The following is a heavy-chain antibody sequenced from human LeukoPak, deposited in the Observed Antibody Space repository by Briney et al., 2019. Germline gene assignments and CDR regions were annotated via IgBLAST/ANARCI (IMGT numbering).Heavy chain of an antibody. CDR2: IHSSGST. D-gene: IGHD5-18*01. CDR1: GGTISSYY. CDR3: ARHRAYSYSSPFDI. J-gene: IGHJ3*02. Sequence: SETLSLTCTVSGGTISSYYWNWIRQPPGKGLEWIGYIHSSGSTKYNPSLKSRVTISVDTSKNQFSLRLSSVTAADTAVYYCARHRAYSYSSPFDIWGQGTMVTVSS. V-gene: IGHV4-59*08.